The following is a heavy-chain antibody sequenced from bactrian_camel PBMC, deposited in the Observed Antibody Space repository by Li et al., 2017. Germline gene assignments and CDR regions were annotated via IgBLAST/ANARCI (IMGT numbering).Heavy chain of an antibody. Sequence: ESGGGSVQVGGSLNLSCVATPGYSYNTYCMAWFRQGPGKEREWHAKIKGGSYYSNSAKGRFDISRDSAKRTLYLRIDNLRPEDTAMYYCAAAPGACDASFLFWGQGTQVTVS. CDR1: GYSYNTYC. V-gene: IGHV3S25*01. CDR2: IKGGS. D-gene: IGHD7*01. J-gene: IGHJ4*01. CDR3: AAAPGACDASFLF.